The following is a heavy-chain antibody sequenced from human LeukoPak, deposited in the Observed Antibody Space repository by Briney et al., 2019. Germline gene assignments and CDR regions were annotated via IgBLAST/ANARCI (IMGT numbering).Heavy chain of an antibody. CDR3: ANQLRFYYYYYMDV. D-gene: IGHD1-7*01. Sequence: PGGSLRLSCAASGFTFSNYAMSWVRQAPGKGLEWVSSISGSDGSTYYANSVKGRFTISRDNSKNTLYLQMNSLRAEDTAVYYCANQLRFYYYYYMDVWGKGTTVTVSS. V-gene: IGHV3-23*01. CDR1: GFTFSNYA. CDR2: ISGSDGST. J-gene: IGHJ6*03.